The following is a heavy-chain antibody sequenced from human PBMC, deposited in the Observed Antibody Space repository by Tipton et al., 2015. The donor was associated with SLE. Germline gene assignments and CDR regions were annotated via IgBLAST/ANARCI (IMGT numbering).Heavy chain of an antibody. V-gene: IGHV4-39*07. CDR3: AREDSSSWFYTRFDP. D-gene: IGHD2-2*02. CDR1: GGSISTTDHY. Sequence: LRLSCSVSGGSISTTDHYWGWIRQPPGKGLEWIGSVFYSGNTYYNESLQSRVTISIDTSKNHFSLKLYSVTAADTAVDYCAREDSSSWFYTRFDPWGQGTLVTVSS. CDR2: VFYSGNT. J-gene: IGHJ5*02.